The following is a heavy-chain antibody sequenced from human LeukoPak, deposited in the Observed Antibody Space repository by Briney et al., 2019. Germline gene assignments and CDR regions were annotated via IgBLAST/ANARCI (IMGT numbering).Heavy chain of an antibody. CDR1: GYTFTSYY. V-gene: IGHV7-4-1*02. CDR3: ARAPGRNSFEYGMDV. CDR2: INTNTGNP. J-gene: IGHJ6*02. D-gene: IGHD3-9*01. Sequence: ASVNVSCKASGYTFTSYYMHWVRQAPGQGLEWMGWINTNTGNPTYAQGFTGRFVFSLDTSVSTAYLQISSLKAEDTAVYYCARAPGRNSFEYGMDVWGQGTTVTVSS.